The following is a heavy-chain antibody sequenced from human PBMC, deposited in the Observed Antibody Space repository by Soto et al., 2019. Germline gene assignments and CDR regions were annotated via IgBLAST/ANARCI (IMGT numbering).Heavy chain of an antibody. CDR3: ARDDYYGSGGTNTGPKNWFDP. J-gene: IGHJ5*02. Sequence: ASVKVSCKASGYTFTSYAMHWVRQAPGQRLEWMGWINAGNGNTKYSQKFQGRVTITRDTSASTAYMELSSLRSEDTAVYYCARDDYYGSGGTNTGPKNWFDPWGQGTLVTVSS. V-gene: IGHV1-3*01. D-gene: IGHD3-10*01. CDR2: INAGNGNT. CDR1: GYTFTSYA.